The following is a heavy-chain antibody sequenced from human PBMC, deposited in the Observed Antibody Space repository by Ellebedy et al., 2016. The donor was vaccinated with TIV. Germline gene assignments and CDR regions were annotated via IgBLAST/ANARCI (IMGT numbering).Heavy chain of an antibody. CDR1: GFTFSGYA. CDR2: IKQDGGSK. CDR3: ARGRNCSSYRRGFLDY. Sequence: PGGPLRLSCAASGFTFSGYALNWIRQPPGKGLEWVANIKQDGGSKNYVDSVKGRSTISRDNANCLLYLQMNSLGAEDTAVYYGARGRNCSSYRRGFLDYWGQGTLITVSS. V-gene: IGHV3-7*03. J-gene: IGHJ4*02. D-gene: IGHD2-2*01.